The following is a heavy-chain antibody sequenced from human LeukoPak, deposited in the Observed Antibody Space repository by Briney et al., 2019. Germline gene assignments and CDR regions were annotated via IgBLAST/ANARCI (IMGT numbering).Heavy chain of an antibody. D-gene: IGHD5-12*01. J-gene: IGHJ4*02. CDR3: AREGGSGYDPERYFDY. V-gene: IGHV3-30*04. Sequence: GGSLRLSCAASGFTFSSYAMHWVRQAPGKGLEWVAVISFDGSIKYYADSVKGRFTISRDNAKNSLYLQMNSLRAEDTAVYYCAREGGSGYDPERYFDYWGQGTLVAVSS. CDR2: ISFDGSIK. CDR1: GFTFSSYA.